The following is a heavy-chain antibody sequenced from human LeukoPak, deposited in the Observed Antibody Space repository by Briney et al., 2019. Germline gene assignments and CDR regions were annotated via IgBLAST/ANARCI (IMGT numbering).Heavy chain of an antibody. D-gene: IGHD5-18*01. CDR3: ASRIRIQPWINSLDY. CDR2: IYHSGST. V-gene: IGHV4-4*02. CDR1: GGSISSSNW. Sequence: SENLSLTCAVSGGSISSSNWWGWVRQRPGKGLEWIGDIYHSGSTNYNPDLKSRVTISVDKSKNQHSLRMSSVTAADTAVYYCASRIRIQPWINSLDYWGQGTLVTVSS. J-gene: IGHJ4*02.